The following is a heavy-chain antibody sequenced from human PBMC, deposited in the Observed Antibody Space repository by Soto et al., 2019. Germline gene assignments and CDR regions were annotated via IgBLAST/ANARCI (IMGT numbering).Heavy chain of an antibody. CDR3: ARYARQLWLRGYYYGMDV. CDR1: GGSFSGYY. D-gene: IGHD5-18*01. J-gene: IGHJ6*02. CDR2: INHSGST. V-gene: IGHV4-34*01. Sequence: SETLSLTCAVYGGSFSGYYWSWIRQPPGKGLEWIGEINHSGSTNYNPSLKSRVTISVDTSKNQFSLKLSSVTAADTAVYYCARYARQLWLRGYYYGMDVWGQGTTVTVSS.